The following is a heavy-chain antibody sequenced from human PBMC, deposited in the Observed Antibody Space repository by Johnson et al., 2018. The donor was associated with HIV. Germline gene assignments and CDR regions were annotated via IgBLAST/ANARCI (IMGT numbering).Heavy chain of an antibody. CDR1: GFTFRSYG. J-gene: IGHJ3*02. Sequence: QVLLVESGGGVVQPGRSLRLSCAASGFTFRSYGMHWVRQAPGKGLEWVAVISDDGSNKYYADSVKGRFTISRNDSNNTLYLQMNSLRAADTALYYCARPHSFQYQHAFDIWGQGTKVTVSS. D-gene: IGHD1-26*01. V-gene: IGHV3-30*03. CDR3: ARPHSFQYQHAFDI. CDR2: ISDDGSNK.